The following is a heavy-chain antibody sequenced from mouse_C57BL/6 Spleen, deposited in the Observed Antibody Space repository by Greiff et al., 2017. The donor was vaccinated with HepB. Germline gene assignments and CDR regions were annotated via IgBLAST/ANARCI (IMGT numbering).Heavy chain of an antibody. CDR2: INPDSSTI. CDR1: AVDFSRYW. J-gene: IGHJ4*01. V-gene: IGHV4-1*01. Sequence: AASAVDFSRYWMSWVRRAPGKGLEWIGEINPDSSTINYAPSLKDKFIISRDNAKNTLYLQMSKVRSEDTALYYCARPYYYGSSYAMDYWGQGTSVTVSS. D-gene: IGHD1-1*01. CDR3: ARPYYYGSSYAMDY.